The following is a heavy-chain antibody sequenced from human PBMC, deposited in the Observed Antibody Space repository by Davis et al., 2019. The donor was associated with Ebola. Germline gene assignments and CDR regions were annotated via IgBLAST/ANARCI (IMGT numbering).Heavy chain of an antibody. CDR2: MSVANDDK. Sequence: GESLKISCVASGFTFSNFAMSWVRQAPGKGLEWVSTMSVANDDKFYADSVAGRFTISRDNSRNTVYLRMSSLRADDTAVYYCARSEVGASNFDYWGQGTLVTVSS. CDR1: GFTFSNFA. D-gene: IGHD1-26*01. V-gene: IGHV3-23*01. J-gene: IGHJ4*02. CDR3: ARSEVGASNFDY.